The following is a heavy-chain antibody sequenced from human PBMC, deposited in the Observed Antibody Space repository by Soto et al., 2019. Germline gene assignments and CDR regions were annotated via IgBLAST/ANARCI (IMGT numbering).Heavy chain of an antibody. V-gene: IGHV4-31*03. CDR2: ITYGGSI. D-gene: IGHD5-18*01. CDR1: GASITNDDFF. Sequence: PSETLSLTCTDSGASITNDDFFLTWVRQHPEKGLEWLAYITYGGSIYYDPSFRSRLTVSIDKSKSQFSLNVRSVTAADTAVYYCAKMERTQLWLLVQNWGQGLLVNVSS. J-gene: IGHJ4*02. CDR3: AKMERTQLWLLVQN.